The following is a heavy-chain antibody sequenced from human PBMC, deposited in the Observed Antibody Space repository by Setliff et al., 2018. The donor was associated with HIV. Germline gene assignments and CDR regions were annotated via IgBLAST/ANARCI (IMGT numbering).Heavy chain of an antibody. CDR3: AKDRQQWLLLSPRYFDY. CDR2: ISYSGDNR. Sequence: PGGSLRLSCAASGFTFDDYTMHWVRQAPGKGLEWVSSISYSGDNRYYADSVKGRFTISRDNSKNTVYLQMNSLRAEDTAVYYCAKDRQQWLLLSPRYFDYWGQGTLVTVSS. J-gene: IGHJ4*02. V-gene: IGHV3-23*01. D-gene: IGHD6-19*01. CDR1: GFTFDDYT.